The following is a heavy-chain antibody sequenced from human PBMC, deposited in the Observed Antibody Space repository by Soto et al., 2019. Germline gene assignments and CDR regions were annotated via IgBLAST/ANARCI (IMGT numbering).Heavy chain of an antibody. CDR1: GGSITNYY. D-gene: IGHD3-10*01. CDR3: ARHGFGPLHGLVDV. J-gene: IGHJ6*02. CDR2: INYDGYS. Sequence: QVQLQESGPGLVKPSETLSLTCTVSGGSITNYYCSWFRQPPGKGLEWIGYINYDGYSAYNLSLKGRVTLSMDASKTRFSLMLESVTATDPAVYYCARHGFGPLHGLVDVWGPGTTVIVSS. V-gene: IGHV4-59*08.